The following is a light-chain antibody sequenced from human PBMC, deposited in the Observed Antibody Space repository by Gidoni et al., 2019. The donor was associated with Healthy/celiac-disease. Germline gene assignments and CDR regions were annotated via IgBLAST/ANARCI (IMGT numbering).Light chain of an antibody. CDR1: QSVSSCY. Sequence: EIVLTQSPGTLSLSPGERATLSCSASQSVSSCYLAWYQQKPGQAPRLLIYGASSRATGIPDRFSGSGSGTDFTLTISRLEPEDFAVYYCQQYGSSPTFGQGTKVEIK. CDR3: QQYGSSPT. V-gene: IGKV3-20*01. CDR2: GAS. J-gene: IGKJ1*01.